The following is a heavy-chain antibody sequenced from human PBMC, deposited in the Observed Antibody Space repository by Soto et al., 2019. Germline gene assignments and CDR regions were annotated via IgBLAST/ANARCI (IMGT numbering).Heavy chain of an antibody. CDR1: LYIFTSYW. V-gene: IGHV5-51*01. CDR3: ARHVVVPAANIYGMDV. CDR2: IYPGDCDT. Sequence: PCESLTISFKCSLYIFTSYWIGWVRQMPGKVLEWMGIIYPGDCDTRYSPSFQGQVTISADKSISTAYLQWSSLKASDTAMYYCARHVVVPAANIYGMDVWGQGTTVTV. J-gene: IGHJ6*02. D-gene: IGHD2-2*01.